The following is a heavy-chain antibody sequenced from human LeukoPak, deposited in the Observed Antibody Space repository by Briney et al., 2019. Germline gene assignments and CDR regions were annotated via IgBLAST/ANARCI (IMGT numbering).Heavy chain of an antibody. CDR3: ARGYSYGIDY. V-gene: IGHV3-64*02. CDR1: GFTFSSYT. D-gene: IGHD5-18*01. J-gene: IGHJ4*02. CDR2: ISSNGGST. Sequence: GGSLRLSCAASGFTFSSYTMRWVRQAPGKGLEYVSAISSNGGSTYYADSVKGRFTISGDNSKNTLYLQMGSLRAEDMAVYYCARGYSYGIDYWGQGTLVTVSS.